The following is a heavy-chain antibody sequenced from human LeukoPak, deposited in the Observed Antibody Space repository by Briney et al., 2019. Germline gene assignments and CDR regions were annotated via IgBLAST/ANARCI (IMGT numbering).Heavy chain of an antibody. CDR2: IYTSGST. D-gene: IGHD5-12*01. CDR1: GGSISSGSYY. Sequence: SETLSLTCTVSGGSISSGSYYWSWIRQPAGTGLEWIGRIYTSGSTNYNPSLKSRVTTSVDTSKNQFSLKLSSVTAADTAVYYCAREGYGFDYWGQGTLVTVSS. J-gene: IGHJ4*02. CDR3: AREGYGFDY. V-gene: IGHV4-61*02.